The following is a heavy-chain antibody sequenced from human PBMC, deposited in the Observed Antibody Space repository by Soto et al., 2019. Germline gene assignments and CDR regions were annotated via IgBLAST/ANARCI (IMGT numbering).Heavy chain of an antibody. CDR2: IHYSGST. D-gene: IGHD6-13*01. CDR3: ARAGGAGSGHDWFDP. Sequence: PSETLSLTCAVYGGSFSGYYWSWIRQHPGKGLEWIGYIHYSGSTYYNPSLKSRVTMSIDTSKNLFSLNLSSVTAADTAVYYCARAGGAGSGHDWFDPWGQGTLVTVSS. CDR1: GGSFSGYY. J-gene: IGHJ5*02. V-gene: IGHV4-31*11.